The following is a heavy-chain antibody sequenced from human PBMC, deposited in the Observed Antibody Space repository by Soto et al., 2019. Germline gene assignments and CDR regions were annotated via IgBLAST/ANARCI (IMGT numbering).Heavy chain of an antibody. J-gene: IGHJ3*01. Sequence: PGGSLRLSCVVSGFNFSAYWMHWVRQAPGKGLVWVSRVNGDGSRTSYADSVKGRLTISRDNAKNTLYLQMNSLRAEDAAVYYCVTEPFDFWGQGTMVTVSS. V-gene: IGHV3-74*01. CDR1: GFNFSAYW. CDR2: VNGDGSRT. CDR3: VTEPFDF.